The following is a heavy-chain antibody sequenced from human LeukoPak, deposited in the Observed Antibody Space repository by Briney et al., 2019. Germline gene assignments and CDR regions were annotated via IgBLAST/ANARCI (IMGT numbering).Heavy chain of an antibody. CDR3: AKLGTAPLKVAPLYS. Sequence: GGSLRLSCAASGFTFSSYAMSWLRQAPGMGLEWVSAISGSGGSTYYADSVKGRFTISRDNSKTTLYLQMNSLRAEDTAVYYCAKLGTAPLKVAPLYSWGQGTLVTVSS. D-gene: IGHD5-12*01. CDR1: GFTFSSYA. J-gene: IGHJ4*02. V-gene: IGHV3-23*01. CDR2: ISGSGGST.